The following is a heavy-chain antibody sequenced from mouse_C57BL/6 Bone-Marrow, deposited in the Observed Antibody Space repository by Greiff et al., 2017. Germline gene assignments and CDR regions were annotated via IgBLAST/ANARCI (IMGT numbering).Heavy chain of an antibody. V-gene: IGHV2-2*01. Sequence: QVQLKESGPGLVQPSQCLSITCTASGFSFTSYGVHWVRQSPGKGLEWLGVIWSGGSADYNAAFISRLGISKVNSKSQVFFKMNRLQADDTAIYDCARNYYGSSYDWYFDDWGKGTTVTVSS. J-gene: IGHJ1*03. CDR3: ARNYYGSSYDWYFDD. CDR1: GFSFTSYG. D-gene: IGHD1-1*01. CDR2: IWSGGSA.